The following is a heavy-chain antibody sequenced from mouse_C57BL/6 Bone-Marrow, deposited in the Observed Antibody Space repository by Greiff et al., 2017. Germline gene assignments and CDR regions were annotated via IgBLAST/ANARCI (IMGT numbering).Heavy chain of an antibody. J-gene: IGHJ4*01. Sequence: GGGLVQPKGSLKLSCAASGFSFNTYAMNWVRQAPGKGLEWVARIRSKSNNYATYYADSVKDRFTISRDDSESMLYLQMNNLKTEDTAMYYCVREIECYAMDHWGQVTSVTVSS. CDR1: GFSFNTYA. CDR3: VREIECYAMDH. V-gene: IGHV10-1*01. CDR2: IRSKSNNYAT.